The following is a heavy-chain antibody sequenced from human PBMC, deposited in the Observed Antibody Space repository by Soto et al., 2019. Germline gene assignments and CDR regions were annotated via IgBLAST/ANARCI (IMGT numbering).Heavy chain of an antibody. Sequence: PGGSLRLSCAASGFTFSSYGMHWVRQAPGKGLEWVAVISYDGSNKYYADSVKGRFTISRDNSKNTLYLQMNSLRAEDTAVYYCAKDRRAAAVYYYYGMDVWGQGTTVTV. D-gene: IGHD6-13*01. CDR1: GFTFSSYG. CDR2: ISYDGSNK. J-gene: IGHJ6*02. V-gene: IGHV3-30*18. CDR3: AKDRRAAAVYYYYGMDV.